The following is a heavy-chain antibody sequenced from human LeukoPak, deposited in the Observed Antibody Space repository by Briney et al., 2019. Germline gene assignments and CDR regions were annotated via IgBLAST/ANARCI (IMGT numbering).Heavy chain of an antibody. CDR1: GYTFTGYY. CDR2: INPNSGGT. D-gene: IGHD5-24*01. Sequence: ASVKVSCKASGYTFTGYYMHWVRQAPGQGLEWMGWINPNSGGTNYAQKFQGRVTMTRDTSISTAYMELSRLRSDDTAVYYCARAMATVVGAFDIWGQGTMVNVSS. V-gene: IGHV1-2*02. CDR3: ARAMATVVGAFDI. J-gene: IGHJ3*02.